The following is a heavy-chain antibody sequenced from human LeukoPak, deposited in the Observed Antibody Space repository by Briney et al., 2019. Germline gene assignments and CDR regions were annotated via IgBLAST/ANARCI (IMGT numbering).Heavy chain of an antibody. D-gene: IGHD2-15*01. CDR2: IYYSGST. CDR1: GGSISSSSYY. V-gene: IGHV4-39*01. J-gene: IGHJ4*02. Sequence: SETLSLTCTVSGGSISSSSYYWGWIRQPPGKGLEWIGSIYYSGSTYYNPSLKSRVTISVDTSKNQFSLKLSSVTAADRAVYYCARIVVVAATPGYFDYWGQGTLVTVSS. CDR3: ARIVVVAATPGYFDY.